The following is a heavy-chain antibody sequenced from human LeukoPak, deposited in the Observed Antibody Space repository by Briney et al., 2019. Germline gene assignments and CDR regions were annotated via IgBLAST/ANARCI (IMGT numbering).Heavy chain of an antibody. D-gene: IGHD4-17*01. CDR1: GFTFSSYS. J-gene: IGHJ4*02. Sequence: GVLRLSCAASGFTFSSYSMNWVRQAPGKGLEWVSSISSSSSYIYYADSVKGRFTISRDNAKNSLYLQMNSLRAEDTAVYYCAREPVIEQDYGPYFDYWGQGTLVTVSS. CDR3: AREPVIEQDYGPYFDY. CDR2: ISSSSSYI. V-gene: IGHV3-21*01.